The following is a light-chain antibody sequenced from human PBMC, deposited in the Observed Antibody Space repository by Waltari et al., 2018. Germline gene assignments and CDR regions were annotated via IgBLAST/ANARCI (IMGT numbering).Light chain of an antibody. CDR1: QSINNN. CDR3: HQYYTSPFT. V-gene: IGKV3-15*01. J-gene: IGKJ3*01. Sequence: EIMMTQSPVTLSVSPGERATLSCRASQSINNNLAWYQQSPGQAPRLLIYGASTRATGIPARFSGIGSGTEFTLTISSLQAEDVAVYSCHQYYTSPFTFGPGTKVDIK. CDR2: GAS.